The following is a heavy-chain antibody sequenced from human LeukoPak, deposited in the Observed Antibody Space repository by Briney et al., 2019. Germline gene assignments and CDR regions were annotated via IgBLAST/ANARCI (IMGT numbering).Heavy chain of an antibody. Sequence: ASVKVSCKASGYTFTGYYMHWVRQAPGQGLGWMGWINPNSGGTDSVQKFQGRVTVTRDTSITTAYMEVNRLTSDDTAIYYCARGGHDYGAYWGQGTLVTVSS. CDR1: GYTFTGYY. CDR2: INPNSGGT. CDR3: ARGGHDYGAY. D-gene: IGHD4-17*01. V-gene: IGHV1-2*02. J-gene: IGHJ4*02.